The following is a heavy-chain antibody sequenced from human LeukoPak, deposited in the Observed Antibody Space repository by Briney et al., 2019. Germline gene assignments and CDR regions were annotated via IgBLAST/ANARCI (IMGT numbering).Heavy chain of an antibody. V-gene: IGHV1-18*01. J-gene: IGHJ5*02. CDR3: ARGYDFWSGSTNWFDP. D-gene: IGHD3-3*01. Sequence: ASLTVSCKASGYTFTSYGISWVRQAPGQGLEWMGWISAYNGNTNYAQKLQGRVTMTTDTSTSTAYIELRSLRSDDTAVYYCARGYDFWSGSTNWFDPWGQGTLVTVSS. CDR2: ISAYNGNT. CDR1: GYTFTSYG.